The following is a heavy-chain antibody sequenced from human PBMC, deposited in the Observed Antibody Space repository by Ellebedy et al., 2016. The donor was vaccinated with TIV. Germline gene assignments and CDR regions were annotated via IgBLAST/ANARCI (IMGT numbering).Heavy chain of an antibody. J-gene: IGHJ4*02. CDR2: INPNSGGT. Sequence: ASVKVSXXASGYTFTGYYMHWVRQAPGQGLEWMGWINPNSGGTNYAQKFQGRVTMTRDTSISTAYMELSRLRSDDTAVYYCARALLRYFDWGSYWGQGTLVTVSS. CDR1: GYTFTGYY. V-gene: IGHV1-2*02. CDR3: ARALLRYFDWGSY. D-gene: IGHD3-9*01.